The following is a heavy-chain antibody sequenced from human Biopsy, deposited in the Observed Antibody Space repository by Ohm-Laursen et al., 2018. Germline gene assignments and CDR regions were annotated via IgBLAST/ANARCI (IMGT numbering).Heavy chain of an antibody. J-gene: IGHJ5*02. CDR3: ARRYCSSTSCSPPFYSWFDP. CDR2: IIPIVDIV. CDR1: GDTFNKYG. Sequence: SSAKVSCKASGDTFNKYGIFWVRQAPGQGLEWMGRIIPIVDIVNYAPKFQDRVTITADESTRTAYMELSSLKSEDTAVYYCARRYCSSTSCSPPFYSWFDPWGQGTLVTVSP. D-gene: IGHD2-2*01. V-gene: IGHV1-69*04.